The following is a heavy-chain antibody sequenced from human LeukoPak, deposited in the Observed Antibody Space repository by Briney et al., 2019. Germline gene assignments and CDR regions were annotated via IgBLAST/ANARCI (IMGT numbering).Heavy chain of an antibody. J-gene: IGHJ4*02. V-gene: IGHV3-33*03. CDR3: ATKTGHCSGGSCYDH. CDR1: GFTLSHYG. CDR2: IWPDGSDK. Sequence: GRSLRLSCVVSGFTLSHYGMHWVRQAPGKGLEWMAVIWPDGSDKYYADSVKGRFTISRDNSKNTLFLEMNSLRAEDTAVYYCATKTGHCSGGSCYDHWGQGTLVAVSS. D-gene: IGHD2-15*01.